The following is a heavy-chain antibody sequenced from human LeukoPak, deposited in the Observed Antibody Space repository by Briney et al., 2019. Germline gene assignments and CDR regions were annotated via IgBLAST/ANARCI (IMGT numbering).Heavy chain of an antibody. J-gene: IGHJ4*02. CDR3: AKSHYYGSGPFDY. CDR2: ISWNSGSI. D-gene: IGHD3-10*01. CDR1: GFTFDDYA. Sequence: QPGRSLRLSCAAAGFTFDDYAMHWVRQAPGKGLEWVSGISWNSGSIGYADSVKGRFTISRDNAKNSLYLQMNSLRAEDTALYYCAKSHYYGSGPFDYWGQGTLVTVSS. V-gene: IGHV3-9*01.